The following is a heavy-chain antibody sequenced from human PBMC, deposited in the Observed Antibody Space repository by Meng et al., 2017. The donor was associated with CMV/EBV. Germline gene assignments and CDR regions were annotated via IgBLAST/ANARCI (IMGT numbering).Heavy chain of an antibody. V-gene: IGHV3-11*04. CDR2: ITSGGRTT. CDR1: GFTFSDYY. Sequence: GGSLRLSCAASGFTFSDYYMSWLRQAPGKGLEYISYITSGGRTTFYADSVKGRFTISRDNSKNTLYLQMNSLRAEDTAVYYCAKDGSLGRKIVVPAVTPVCPDSWGQGTLVTVSS. CDR3: AKDGSLGRKIVVPAVTPVCPDS. D-gene: IGHD2-2*02. J-gene: IGHJ4*02.